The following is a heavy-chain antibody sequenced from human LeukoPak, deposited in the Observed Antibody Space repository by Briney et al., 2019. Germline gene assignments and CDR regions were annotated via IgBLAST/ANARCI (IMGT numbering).Heavy chain of an antibody. CDR2: IYHSGNT. Sequence: PSETLSLTCAVSGGSISNSNWWSWVRQPPGKGLEWIGEIYHSGNTNYNPSLKSRVTITVDTSKNQFSQELNSVTAADTALYFCTTLYYYDTTGYYWRGFDYWGQGALVTVSS. V-gene: IGHV4-4*02. CDR3: TTLYYYDTTGYYWRGFDY. D-gene: IGHD3-22*01. J-gene: IGHJ4*02. CDR1: GGSISNSNW.